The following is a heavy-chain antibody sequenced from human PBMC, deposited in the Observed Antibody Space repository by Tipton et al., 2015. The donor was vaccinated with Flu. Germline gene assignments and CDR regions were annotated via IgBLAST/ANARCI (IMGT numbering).Heavy chain of an antibody. CDR2: ISSSGGTI. J-gene: IGHJ5*02. V-gene: IGHV3-48*03. CDR3: VREGGVGQQVDDH. D-gene: IGHD6-13*01. CDR1: GFSFSSFE. Sequence: SLRLSYAASGFSFSSFEMNWVRQAPGKGLEWVSYISSSGGTIYYADSVRGRFTISRDNAKNSLYLQMNSLRAEDTAIYYCVREGGVGQQVDDHWGQGTLVTVSS.